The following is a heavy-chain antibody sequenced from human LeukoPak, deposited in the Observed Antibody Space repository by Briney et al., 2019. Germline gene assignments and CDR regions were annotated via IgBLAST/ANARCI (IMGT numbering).Heavy chain of an antibody. V-gene: IGHV4-61*02. CDR1: GGSISSGSYY. J-gene: IGHJ6*03. Sequence: SQTLSLTCTVSGGSISSGSYYWSWIRQPAGKGLEWIGRIYTSGSTNYNPSLKSRVTMSVDTSKNQFSLKLSSVTAADTAVYYCARITMIVRRGYYYYMDVWGKGTTVTVSS. CDR3: ARITMIVRRGYYYYMDV. CDR2: IYTSGST. D-gene: IGHD3-22*01.